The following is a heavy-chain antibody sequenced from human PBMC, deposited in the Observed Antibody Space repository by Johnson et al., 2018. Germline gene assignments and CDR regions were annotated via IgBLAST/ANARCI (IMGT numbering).Heavy chain of an antibody. CDR2: ISYDGSNK. CDR3: ARDRGYCSGGSCSRYFQH. J-gene: IGHJ1*01. CDR1: GFTFSSYA. D-gene: IGHD2-15*01. Sequence: QVQLVESGGGVVQPGRSLRLSCAASGFTFSSYAMHWVRQAPGKGLEWVAVISYDGSNKYYADSVKVRFTISRDNSKNTLYLQMNSLRAEDTAVYYCARDRGYCSGGSCSRYFQHWGQGTLVTVSS. V-gene: IGHV3-30-3*01.